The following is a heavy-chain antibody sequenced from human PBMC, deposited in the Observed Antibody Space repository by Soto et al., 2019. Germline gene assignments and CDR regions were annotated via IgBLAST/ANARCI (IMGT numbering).Heavy chain of an antibody. CDR1: GGTFSSYA. CDR3: ARYFHHSETSITIFLD. Sequence: QVQLVQSGAEVKKPGSSVKVSCKASGGTFSSYAISWVRQAPGQGLEWMGGIIPIFGTANYAQKFQGRVTVTADESTSTAYMELSSRRSEDTAVYYCARYFHHSETSITIFLDWGQGPLVTVSS. CDR2: IIPIFGTA. J-gene: IGHJ4*02. D-gene: IGHD3-3*01. V-gene: IGHV1-69*01.